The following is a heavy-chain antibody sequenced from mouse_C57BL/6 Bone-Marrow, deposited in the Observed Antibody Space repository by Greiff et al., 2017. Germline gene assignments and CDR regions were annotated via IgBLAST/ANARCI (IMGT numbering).Heavy chain of an antibody. J-gene: IGHJ3*01. D-gene: IGHD4-1*01. Sequence: VQLQQPGTELVKPGASVKLSCKASGYTFTSYWMHWVKQRPGQGLEWIGNINPSNGGTNYNEKVKSKATLTVDKSSSTAYMQLSSLTSEDSAVYYCAITEGGTSGFAYWGQGTLVTVSA. CDR2: INPSNGGT. V-gene: IGHV1-53*01. CDR3: AITEGGTSGFAY. CDR1: GYTFTSYW.